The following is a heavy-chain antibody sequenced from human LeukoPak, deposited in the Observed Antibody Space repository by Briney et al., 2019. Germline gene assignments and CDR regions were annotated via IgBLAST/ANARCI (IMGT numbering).Heavy chain of an antibody. Sequence: PSGTLSLTCTVSGASISSSNWWSWVRQPPGKGLEWIGEIYHTGSTNYNPSLKSRVTISVDKSKNQFSLKLSSVTAADTAVYYCYFYDSSGPKDYWGQGTLVTVSS. CDR1: GASISSSNW. CDR3: YFYDSSGPKDY. CDR2: IYHTGST. J-gene: IGHJ4*02. V-gene: IGHV4-4*02. D-gene: IGHD3-22*01.